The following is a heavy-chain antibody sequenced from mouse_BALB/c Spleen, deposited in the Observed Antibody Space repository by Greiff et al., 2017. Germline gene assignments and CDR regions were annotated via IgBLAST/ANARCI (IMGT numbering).Heavy chain of an antibody. D-gene: IGHD2-3*01. Sequence: EVHLVESGGGLVKPGGSLKLSCAASGFTFSSYAMSWVRQSPEKRLEWVAEISSGGSYTYYPDTVTGRFTISRDNAKNTLYLEMSSLRSEDTAMYYCAREPDGYYPYFDYWGQGTTLTVSS. CDR1: GFTFSSYA. J-gene: IGHJ2*01. CDR2: ISSGGSYT. V-gene: IGHV5-9-4*01. CDR3: AREPDGYYPYFDY.